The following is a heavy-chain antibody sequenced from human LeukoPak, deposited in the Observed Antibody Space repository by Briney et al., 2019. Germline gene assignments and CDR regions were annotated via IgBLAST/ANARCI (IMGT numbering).Heavy chain of an antibody. J-gene: IGHJ4*02. CDR2: IIPIVNIT. CDR1: GGTFSAYA. Sequence: ASVKVSCKASGGTFSAYAISWVRQAPGQGLEWMGRIIPIVNITNYAPEFQGRVTTTTDKSTTTVYMELSSLRFEDTAVYYCARDWDYYYDSSGYLGGDYWGQGTLVTVSS. CDR3: ARDWDYYYDSSGYLGGDY. D-gene: IGHD3-22*01. V-gene: IGHV1-69*04.